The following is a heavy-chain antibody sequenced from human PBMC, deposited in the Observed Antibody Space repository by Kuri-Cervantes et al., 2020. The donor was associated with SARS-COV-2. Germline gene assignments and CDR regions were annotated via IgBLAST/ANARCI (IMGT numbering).Heavy chain of an antibody. CDR2: IYYSGST. CDR3: ARHQLVVPAANSYSYFDP. D-gene: IGHD2-2*01. Sequence: SETLSLTCTVSGGSISSYYWSWIRQPPGKGLEWIGYIYYSGSTNYNPSLKSRVTISVDTSKNQFSLKLSSVTAADTAVYYCARHQLVVPAANSYSYFDPWGQGSLVTVSS. V-gene: IGHV4-59*08. J-gene: IGHJ5*02. CDR1: GGSISSYY.